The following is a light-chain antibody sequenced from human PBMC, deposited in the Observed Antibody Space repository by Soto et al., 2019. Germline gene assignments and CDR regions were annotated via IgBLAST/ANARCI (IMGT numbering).Light chain of an antibody. CDR3: QQSYSHPHT. CDR1: QHISTY. CDR2: GAS. Sequence: DIHMTQSPSSLSASVGDRVTIPCRASQHISTYLNWYQQKPGKAPKLLIHGASNLQSGVPSRISGSGSGTDFTLTISNLQPEDFAIYYCQQSYSHPHTFGQGTKVDIK. V-gene: IGKV1-39*01. J-gene: IGKJ1*01.